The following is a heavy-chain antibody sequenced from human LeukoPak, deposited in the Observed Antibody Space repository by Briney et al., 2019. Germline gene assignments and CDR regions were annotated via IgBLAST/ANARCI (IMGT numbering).Heavy chain of an antibody. V-gene: IGHV4-59*01. CDR2: IYYSGST. D-gene: IGHD1-20*01. CDR1: GGSITSYY. J-gene: IGHJ4*01. Sequence: SETLSLTCAVSGGSITSYYWSWIRQPPGKGLEWIGYIYYSGSTNYNPSLKSRVTISVDTSKNQFSLKLSSVTAADTAVYYCARSVHNWNDYFGYWGQGTLVTVSS. CDR3: ARSVHNWNDYFGY.